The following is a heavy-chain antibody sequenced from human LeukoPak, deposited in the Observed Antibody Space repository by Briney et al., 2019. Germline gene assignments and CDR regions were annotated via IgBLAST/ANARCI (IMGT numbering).Heavy chain of an antibody. Sequence: ASVKVSCKASGCTFTGYYMHWVRQAPGQGLEWMGWINPNSGGTNYAQKFQGRVTMTRDTSISTAYMELSRLRSDDTAVYYCARDRSMIGVRDAFDIWGQGTMVTVSS. CDR2: INPNSGGT. J-gene: IGHJ3*02. CDR1: GCTFTGYY. CDR3: ARDRSMIGVRDAFDI. V-gene: IGHV1-2*02. D-gene: IGHD3-22*01.